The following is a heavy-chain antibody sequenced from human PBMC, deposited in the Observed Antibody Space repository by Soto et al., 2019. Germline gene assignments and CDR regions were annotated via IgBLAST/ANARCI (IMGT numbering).Heavy chain of an antibody. CDR2: ISAYNGNT. CDR1: GYTFTSYG. V-gene: IGHV1-18*04. CDR3: AIVGGRSDFWSGYLPATDYYYYGMDV. Sequence: QVQLVQSGAEVKKPGASVKVSCKASGYTFTSYGISWVRQAPGQGLEWMGWISAYNGNTNYAQKLQGRVTMTTDTTTSTDYMELRSLRSDDTAVYYCAIVGGRSDFWSGYLPATDYYYYGMDVWGQGTTVTVSS. D-gene: IGHD3-3*01. J-gene: IGHJ6*02.